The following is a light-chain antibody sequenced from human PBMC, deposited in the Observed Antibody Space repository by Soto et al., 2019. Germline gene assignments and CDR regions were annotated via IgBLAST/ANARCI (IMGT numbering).Light chain of an antibody. J-gene: IGLJ1*01. CDR3: SSYAGSNNYI. CDR1: SSDVGGYKY. CDR2: AVS. V-gene: IGLV2-8*01. Sequence: QSVLTQPPSAPGSPGQSVTTSCTGSSSDVGGYKYVSWYQQYPGKAPKLMIYAVSKRPSGVPDRFSGPKSGNTASLTVSGLQAEDEADYYCSSYAGSNNYIFGTGTKVTVL.